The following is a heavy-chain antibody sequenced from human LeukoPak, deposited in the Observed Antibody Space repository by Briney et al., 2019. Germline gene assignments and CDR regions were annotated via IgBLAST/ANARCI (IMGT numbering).Heavy chain of an antibody. Sequence: PGRSLRLSCAASGFTFSSYAMHWVRQAPGKGLEWVAVISYDGSNKYYADSVKGRFTISRDNSKNTLYLQMNSLRTEDTAVYYCARAGGSWYYFDYWAREPWSPSPQ. J-gene: IGHJ4*02. V-gene: IGHV3-30*04. CDR1: GFTFSSYA. CDR2: ISYDGSNK. D-gene: IGHD6-13*01. CDR3: ARAGGSWYYFDY.